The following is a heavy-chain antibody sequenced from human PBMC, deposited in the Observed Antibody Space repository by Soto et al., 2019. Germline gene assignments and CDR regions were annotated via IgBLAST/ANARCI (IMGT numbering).Heavy chain of an antibody. CDR2: ISYDGGDK. V-gene: IGHV3-30*03. J-gene: IGHJ4*02. Sequence: PGGSLRLSCAASGFTFSRYGMHWVRQAPGKGLEWVAVISYDGGDKHYADSVKGRFTIARDNSKNTLYLQMNSLRAEERAVSYCGYVANTGGAAYYFDHWGQGTLVTVSS. CDR1: GFTFSRYG. D-gene: IGHD1-20*01. CDR3: GYVANTGGAAYYFDH.